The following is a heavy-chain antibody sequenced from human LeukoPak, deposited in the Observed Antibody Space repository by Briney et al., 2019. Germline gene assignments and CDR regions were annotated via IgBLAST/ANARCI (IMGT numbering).Heavy chain of an antibody. CDR1: GFTFSSYS. CDR2: ISSSSSYI. J-gene: IGHJ4*02. CDR3: ARVARDTAMACDY. V-gene: IGHV3-21*01. D-gene: IGHD5-18*01. Sequence: SGGSLRLSCAASGFTFSSYSMNWVRQAPGKGLEWVSSISSSSSYICYADSVKGRFTISRDNAKNSLYLQMNSLRAEDTAVYYCARVARDTAMACDYWGQGTLVTVSS.